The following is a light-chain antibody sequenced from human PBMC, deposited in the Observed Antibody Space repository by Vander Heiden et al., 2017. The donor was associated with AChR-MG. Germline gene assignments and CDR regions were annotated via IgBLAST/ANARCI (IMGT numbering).Light chain of an antibody. CDR3: QQSYSGRT. V-gene: IGKV1-39*01. CDR1: ETITTY. Sequence: DIQMTQSPSSLSASVGDRVTITCRASETITTYLNWYQQKPGIAPKLLIYATSSLQSGVPSRFSGSGFGTDFTLTISRLQPEDFATYYCQQSYSGRTFGQGTKVEIK. J-gene: IGKJ1*01. CDR2: ATS.